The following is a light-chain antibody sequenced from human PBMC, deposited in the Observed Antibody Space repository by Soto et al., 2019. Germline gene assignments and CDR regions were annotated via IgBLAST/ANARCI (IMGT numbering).Light chain of an antibody. J-gene: IGLJ1*01. CDR2: GNS. V-gene: IGLV1-40*01. CDR3: HSYDSSLKV. CDR1: SSNIGAGYD. Sequence: QSVLTQPPSVSGAPGQRVTISCTGSSSNIGAGYDVHWYQQLPGTAPKLLIYGNSNRPSGVPDRFSGSKSGTSASLAITGLQAEDEADYYCHSYDSSLKVFGTGTKVTVL.